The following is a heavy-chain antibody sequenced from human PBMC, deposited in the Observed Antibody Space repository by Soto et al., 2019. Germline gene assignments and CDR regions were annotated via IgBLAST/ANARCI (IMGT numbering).Heavy chain of an antibody. CDR3: ATDLYSGFLGIGAFDI. V-gene: IGHV1-24*01. J-gene: IGHJ3*02. CDR1: GYTLTELS. Sequence: ASVKVSCKVSGYTLTELSMHWVRQAPGKGLEWMGGFDPEDGETIYAQKFQGRVTMTEDTSTDTAYMELSSLRSEDTAVYYCATDLYSGFLGIGAFDIWGQGTMVTVSS. D-gene: IGHD7-27*01. CDR2: FDPEDGET.